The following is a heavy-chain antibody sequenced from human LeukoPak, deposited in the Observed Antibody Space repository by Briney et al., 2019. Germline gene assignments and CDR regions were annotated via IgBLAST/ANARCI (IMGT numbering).Heavy chain of an antibody. CDR1: GGSMSSYD. J-gene: IGHJ6*03. D-gene: IGHD2-15*01. V-gene: IGHV4-4*07. CDR2: TYNSGST. Sequence: SETLSLTCTVSGGSMSSYDWSWIRQPAGKGLEWIGRTYNSGSTNYNPSLKSRVIMSVDTSKNQFSLKLSSVTAADTAVYYCARRVGYCSGGSCLHTSYYYYYMDVWGKGTTVTVSS. CDR3: ARRVGYCSGGSCLHTSYYYYYMDV.